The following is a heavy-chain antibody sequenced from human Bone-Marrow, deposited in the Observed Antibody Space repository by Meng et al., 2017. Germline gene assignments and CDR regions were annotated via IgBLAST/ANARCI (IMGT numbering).Heavy chain of an antibody. Sequence: QAQLQEAGRGLVKPSQTPSLTCTVSGGSISSGGYYWSWIRQNPEKGLEWIGYIYYSGSTYYNPSLKSLVTISVDTSMNQFSLKLSSVTAADTAVYYCARVGYSGSRVTSYYFDYWGQGTLVTVSS. CDR3: ARVGYSGSRVTSYYFDY. CDR2: IYYSGST. V-gene: IGHV4-31*01. CDR1: GGSISSGGYY. D-gene: IGHD1-26*01. J-gene: IGHJ4*02.